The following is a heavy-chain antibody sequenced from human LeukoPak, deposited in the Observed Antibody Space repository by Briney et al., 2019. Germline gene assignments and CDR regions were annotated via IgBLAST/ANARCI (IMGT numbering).Heavy chain of an antibody. CDR1: GFTFSRYA. Sequence: QTGGSLRLSCAASGFTFSRYAMSWLRQAPGKGLEWVSAISGSGGSTYYADSVKGRFTISRDNSKNSLYLQMNSLRVEDTAVYYCAREMTPVPEDGFDIWGQGTMVTVSS. D-gene: IGHD4-17*01. V-gene: IGHV3-23*01. J-gene: IGHJ3*02. CDR3: AREMTPVPEDGFDI. CDR2: ISGSGGST.